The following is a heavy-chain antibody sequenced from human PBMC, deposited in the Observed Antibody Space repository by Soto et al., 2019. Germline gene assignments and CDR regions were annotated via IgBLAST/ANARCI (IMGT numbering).Heavy chain of an antibody. J-gene: IGHJ6*03. CDR1: GYTFTSYY. D-gene: IGHD4-4*01. CDR3: ARGTTVTTTPTYYYMDV. CDR2: INPSGGST. V-gene: IGHV1-46*01. Sequence: ASVKVSCKASGYTFTSYYMHWVRQAPGQGLEWMGIINPSGGSTSYAQKFQGRVTMTRDTSTTTAYMELRSLRSDDTAVYYCARGTTVTTTPTYYYMDVWGIGTTVTVSS.